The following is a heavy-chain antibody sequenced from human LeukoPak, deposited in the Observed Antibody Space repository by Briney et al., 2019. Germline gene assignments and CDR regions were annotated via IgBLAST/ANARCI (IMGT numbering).Heavy chain of an antibody. CDR2: ISYDGSNK. D-gene: IGHD6-6*01. V-gene: IGHV3-30-3*01. CDR1: GFTFSSYA. J-gene: IGHJ4*02. CDR3: AREGSIAAKRVLVY. Sequence: GGSLRLSCAASGFTFSSYAMHWVRQAPGKGLEWVAVISYDGSNKYYADSVKGRSTISRDNSKNTLYLQMNSLRAEDTAVYYCAREGSIAAKRVLVYWGQGTLVTVSS.